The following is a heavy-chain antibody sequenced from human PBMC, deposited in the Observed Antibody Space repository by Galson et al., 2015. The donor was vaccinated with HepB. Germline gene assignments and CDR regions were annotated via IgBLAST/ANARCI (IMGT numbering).Heavy chain of an antibody. D-gene: IGHD2-21*02. V-gene: IGHV3-30*18. J-gene: IGHJ4*02. CDR1: GFTFSSYG. Sequence: SLRLSCAASGFTFSSYGMHWVRQAPGKGLEWVAVISYDGSNKYYAGSVKGRFTISRDNSKNTLYLQMNSLRAEDTAVYYCAKGGIIAYCGGDCYSESFDYWGQGTLVTVSS. CDR3: AKGGIIAYCGGDCYSESFDY. CDR2: ISYDGSNK.